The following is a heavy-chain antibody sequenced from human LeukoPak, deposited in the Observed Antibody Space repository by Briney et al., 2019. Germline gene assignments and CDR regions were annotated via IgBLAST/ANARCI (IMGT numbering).Heavy chain of an antibody. Sequence: GGSLRLSCAVSGFSLGSYWMHWVRQVPGKGLVWVSRITSDGSRTFYADSVKGRFTISRDNAKNTLYMQMNSLRVEDTAVYYCARETLGPGLRAPDYWGQGTLVIVSS. CDR3: ARETLGPGLRAPDY. CDR2: ITSDGSRT. J-gene: IGHJ4*02. V-gene: IGHV3-74*01. D-gene: IGHD3-16*01. CDR1: GFSLGSYW.